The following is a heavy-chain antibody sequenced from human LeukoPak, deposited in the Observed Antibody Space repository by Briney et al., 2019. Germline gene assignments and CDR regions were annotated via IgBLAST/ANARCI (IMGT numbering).Heavy chain of an antibody. D-gene: IGHD6-19*01. CDR1: GFTLSSYA. CDR2: ISGSGGST. Sequence: GGSLRLSSAASGFTLSSYAMSWVRQAPGKGLEWVSAISGSGGSTYYADSVKGRFTISRDNSKNTLYLRMNSLRAEDTAVYYCAGQWLDYFDYWGQGTLVTVSS. J-gene: IGHJ4*02. CDR3: AGQWLDYFDY. V-gene: IGHV3-23*01.